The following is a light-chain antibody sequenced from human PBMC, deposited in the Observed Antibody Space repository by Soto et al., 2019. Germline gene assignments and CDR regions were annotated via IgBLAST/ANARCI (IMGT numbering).Light chain of an antibody. CDR3: QQYNKWPRP. V-gene: IGKV3-15*01. CDR1: QSVSSN. Sequence: EIVMTQSPATLSVSPGERATLSCRASQSVSSNLAWYQQKPGQAPRLLIYGASTRSTGIPARFSGSGSGTKFTLTNSSLQSEDFAVYYCQQYNKWPRPFRQGPKVQIK. J-gene: IGKJ1*01. CDR2: GAS.